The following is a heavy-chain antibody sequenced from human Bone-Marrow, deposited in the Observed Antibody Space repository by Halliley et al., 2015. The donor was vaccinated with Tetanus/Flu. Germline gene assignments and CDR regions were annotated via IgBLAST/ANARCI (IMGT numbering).Heavy chain of an antibody. Sequence: QLVQSGAEVKKPGSSVTVSCKVSGGTFSSFGIVWVRQAPGQGLEWLGGVLPLFDTKTYAQRFQGRVTISADKSTTTVYMELRSLRFDDTAVYYCTRSRDRYFYKGVDVWGQGTTVIVS. CDR1: GGTFSSFG. CDR2: VLPLFDTK. J-gene: IGHJ6*02. V-gene: IGHV1-69*06. CDR3: TRSRDRYFYKGVDV. D-gene: IGHD3-10*01.